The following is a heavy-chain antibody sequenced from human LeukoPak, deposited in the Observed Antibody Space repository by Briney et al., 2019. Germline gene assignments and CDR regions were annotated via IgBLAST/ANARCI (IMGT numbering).Heavy chain of an antibody. J-gene: IGHJ6*03. D-gene: IGHD5-12*01. CDR1: GYTFSNYG. CDR3: ARPQVGQGGGYLYYYNYMDV. V-gene: IGHV1-18*01. Sequence: GASVKVSCKASGYTFSNYGITWVRQAPGQGLEWMGWITAYNANTNYAQKFQGRVTMTTDTSTSTAYMELRSLRSDDTAVYYCARPQVGQGGGYLYYYNYMDVWGKGTTVTVSS. CDR2: ITAYNANT.